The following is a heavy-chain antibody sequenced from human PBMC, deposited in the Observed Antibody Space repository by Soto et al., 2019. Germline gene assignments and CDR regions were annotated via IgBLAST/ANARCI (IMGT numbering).Heavy chain of an antibody. CDR2: INHRGSL. V-gene: IGHV4-31*03. D-gene: IGHD1-1*01. CDR1: GGSMTTGDQY. Sequence: SETLSLTCTVTGGSMTTGDQYWTWIRHRPGEGLEWFGYINHRGSLYYNPSLESRVSMSVDTSKNQFSLNLSSVTAADTAVYYCARELPQRQGRNMDVWGQGTTVTLSS. CDR3: ARELPQRQGRNMDV. J-gene: IGHJ6*02.